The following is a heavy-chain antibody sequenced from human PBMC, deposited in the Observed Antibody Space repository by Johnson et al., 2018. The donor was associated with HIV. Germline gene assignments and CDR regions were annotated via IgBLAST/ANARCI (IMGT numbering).Heavy chain of an antibody. CDR1: GFTFSSYA. D-gene: IGHD6-6*01. CDR3: AKGQYSSSRRADAFDI. J-gene: IGHJ3*02. CDR2: ISGSGGST. V-gene: IGHV3-23*04. Sequence: VQLVESGGGLVQPGGSLRLSCAASGFTFSSYAMSWVRQAPGKGLEWVSAISGSGGSTYYADSVKGRFTISRDNSKNTLYLQMNSLRAEDTAVYYCAKGQYSSSRRADAFDIWGQGTMVTVSS.